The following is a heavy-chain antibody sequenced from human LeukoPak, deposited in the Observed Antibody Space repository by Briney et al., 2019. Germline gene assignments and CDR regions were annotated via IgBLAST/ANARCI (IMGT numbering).Heavy chain of an antibody. CDR2: INPNSGGT. D-gene: IGHD1-26*01. CDR1: GYTFTSYY. J-gene: IGHJ4*02. CDR3: ARVGREWEQLGIDY. V-gene: IGHV1-2*02. Sequence: ASVKVSCKASGYTFTSYYMHWVRQAPGQGLELMGWINPNSGGTNYAQKFQGRVTLTRDTSTRTAYMEVTRLRFDDTAVYYCARVGREWEQLGIDYWGQGTLVTVSS.